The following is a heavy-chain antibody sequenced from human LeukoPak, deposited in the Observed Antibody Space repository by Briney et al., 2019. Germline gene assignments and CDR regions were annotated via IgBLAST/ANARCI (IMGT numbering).Heavy chain of an antibody. Sequence: APVKVSCKASGYTFAIYGISWVRQAPGQGLEWMAWISPYDGDTNYAQNFEGRVTMTTETSTSTAYMELRSLRSDDTAIYYCARDYCTRGGDCYKEDLFDPWGQGTLVTVSS. V-gene: IGHV1-18*01. CDR1: GYTFAIYG. CDR2: ISPYDGDT. J-gene: IGHJ5*02. CDR3: ARDYCTRGGDCYKEDLFDP. D-gene: IGHD2-21*02.